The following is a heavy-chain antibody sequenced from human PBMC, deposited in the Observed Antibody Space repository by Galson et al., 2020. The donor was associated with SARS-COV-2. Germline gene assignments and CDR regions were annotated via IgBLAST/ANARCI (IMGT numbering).Heavy chain of an antibody. V-gene: IGHV3-11*01. CDR1: GFTFSDYY. CDR3: ARDPITTVTRVFDY. Sequence: GGSLRLSCAASGFTFSDYYMSWIRQAPGKGLEWVSYISSSGTTIYYADSVKGRFTISRDNAKNSLYLQMNSLRAEDTAVYYYARDPITTVTRVFDYWGQGTLVTVSS. D-gene: IGHD4-17*01. J-gene: IGHJ4*02. CDR2: ISSSGTTI.